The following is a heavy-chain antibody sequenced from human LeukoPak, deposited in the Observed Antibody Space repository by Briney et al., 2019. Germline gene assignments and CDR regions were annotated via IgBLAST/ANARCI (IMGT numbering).Heavy chain of an antibody. CDR2: MNPNSGNT. V-gene: IGHV1-8*01. J-gene: IGHJ5*02. D-gene: IGHD5-24*01. Sequence: ASVKFSCKASGYTFTSYDINWVRQATGQGLEWMGWMNPNSGNTGYAQKFQGRVTMTRNTSISTAYLELSSLRSEDTAVYYCARASQRWLRGYWFDPWGQGTLVTVSS. CDR1: GYTFTSYD. CDR3: ARASQRWLRGYWFDP.